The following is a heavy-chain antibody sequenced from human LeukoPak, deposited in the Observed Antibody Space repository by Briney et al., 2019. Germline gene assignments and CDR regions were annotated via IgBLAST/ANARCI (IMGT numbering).Heavy chain of an antibody. CDR3: ARHLHYGGKPFDY. D-gene: IGHD4-23*01. CDR2: VYYSGST. J-gene: IGHJ4*02. CDR1: GGSINGYY. Sequence: PSETLSLTCTVSGGSINGYYLSWIRQPPGKGLEWIGYVYYSGSTDYNPSLRSRVTISVDPSKNQFSLKLSSVTAADTAVYYCARHLHYGGKPFDYWGQGALVTVSS. V-gene: IGHV4-59*08.